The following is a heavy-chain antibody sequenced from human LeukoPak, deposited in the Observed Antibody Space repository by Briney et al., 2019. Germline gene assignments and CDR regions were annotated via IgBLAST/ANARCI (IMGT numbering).Heavy chain of an antibody. CDR2: INPNSGGT. V-gene: IGHV1-2*02. CDR1: GYTFTGYY. D-gene: IGHD3-16*02. J-gene: IGHJ3*02. Sequence: GASVKVSCKASGYTFTGYYMHWVRQAPGQGLEWMGWINPNSGGTNYAQKLQGRVTMTTDTSTSTAYMELRSLRSDDTAVYYCARGYRWAGELSSAHDAFDIWGQGTMVTVSS. CDR3: ARGYRWAGELSSAHDAFDI.